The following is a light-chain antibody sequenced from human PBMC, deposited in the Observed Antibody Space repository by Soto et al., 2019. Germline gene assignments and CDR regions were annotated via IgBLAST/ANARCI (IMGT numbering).Light chain of an antibody. CDR2: RAS. J-gene: IGKJ1*01. V-gene: IGKV3-15*01. Sequence: EIGMTQSPATLSLSPGERATLSFMASQSVSGAVAWYQQKPGQAPRLLIYRASTRATGVPARFSGSGSGTEFTLTISSLQSADFAVYFCQQYNNWPGTFGQGTKVDI. CDR3: QQYNNWPGT. CDR1: QSVSGA.